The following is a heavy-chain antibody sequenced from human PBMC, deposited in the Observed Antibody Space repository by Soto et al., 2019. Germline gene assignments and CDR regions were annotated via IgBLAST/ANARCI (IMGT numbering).Heavy chain of an antibody. V-gene: IGHV1-8*01. CDR3: ARLYCSGGSCYQDYYYYGMDV. Sequence: QVQLVQSGAEVKKPGASVKVSCKASGYTFTSYDINWVRQATGQGLEWMGWMNPNSGNTGYAQKSQGRVTMTRNTSISTAYMELSSLRSEDTAVYYCARLYCSGGSCYQDYYYYGMDVWGQGTTVTVSS. J-gene: IGHJ6*02. CDR1: GYTFTSYD. D-gene: IGHD2-15*01. CDR2: MNPNSGNT.